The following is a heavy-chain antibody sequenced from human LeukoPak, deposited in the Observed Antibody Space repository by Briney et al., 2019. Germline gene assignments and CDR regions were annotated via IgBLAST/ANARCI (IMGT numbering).Heavy chain of an antibody. Sequence: PGRSLRLCCAASGFTFSSYAMHWVRQAAGKGLEWVAVISYDGSNKYYADPVKGRFTISRDNSKNTLYLQMNSLRAEDTAVYYCARCYGSGSYYNGRIAYWGQGTLVTVSS. D-gene: IGHD3-10*01. V-gene: IGHV3-30*04. CDR3: ARCYGSGSYYNGRIAY. CDR2: ISYDGSNK. J-gene: IGHJ4*02. CDR1: GFTFSSYA.